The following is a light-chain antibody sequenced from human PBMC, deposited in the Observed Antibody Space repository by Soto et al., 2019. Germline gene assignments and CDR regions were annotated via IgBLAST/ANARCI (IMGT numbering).Light chain of an antibody. V-gene: IGLV2-8*01. Sequence: QSALTQPPSASGSPGQSVTISCTGTSSDVGGYNYVSWYQQHPGKAPKLMIYEVSQRPSGVPDRFSCSKSGNTASLTVSGLQAEDEGDYYCSSYGGSNNFVILGGGTKLTVL. J-gene: IGLJ2*01. CDR1: SSDVGGYNY. CDR3: SSYGGSNNFVI. CDR2: EVS.